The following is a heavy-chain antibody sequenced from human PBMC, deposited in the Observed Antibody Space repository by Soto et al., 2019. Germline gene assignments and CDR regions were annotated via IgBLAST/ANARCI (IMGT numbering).Heavy chain of an antibody. Sequence: QVQLVESGGGVVQPGRSLRLSCAASGFTFSSYGMHWVRQAPGKGLEWVAVIWYDGSNKYYADSVKGRFTISRDNSKNTLYLQMNSLRAEDTAVYYCARDGRKNYGMDVWGQGTTVTVSS. J-gene: IGHJ6*02. CDR1: GFTFSSYG. V-gene: IGHV3-33*01. CDR2: IWYDGSNK. CDR3: ARDGRKNYGMDV.